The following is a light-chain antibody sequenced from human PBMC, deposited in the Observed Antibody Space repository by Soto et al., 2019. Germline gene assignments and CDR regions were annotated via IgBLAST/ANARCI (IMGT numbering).Light chain of an antibody. CDR3: LQTYSSHHT. Sequence: DIQMAQSPSSLSASVGGRVTITCRASQSISTSLNWYQQKSGKAPKLLIYAASTLQSGVPSRFSGSGSGTDFTLTISRLQPEDSATYYCLQTYSSHHTFGQGTELEIK. CDR1: QSISTS. V-gene: IGKV1-39*01. J-gene: IGKJ2*01. CDR2: AAS.